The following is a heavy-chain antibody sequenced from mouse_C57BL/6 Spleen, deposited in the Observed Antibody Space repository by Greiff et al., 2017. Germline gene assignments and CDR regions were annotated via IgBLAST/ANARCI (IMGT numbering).Heavy chain of an antibody. J-gene: IGHJ2*01. CDR1: GYAFTNYL. CDR3: ARSYGDAGFDC. D-gene: IGHD1-2*01. Sequence: VQLQQSGAELVRPGTSVKVSCKASGYAFTNYLIEWVKQRPGQGLEWIGVINPGSGGTNYNEKFKGKATLTADKSSSTAYMHLSSLTSEDSAVYFCARSYGDAGFDCWGEGTTLTVSS. CDR2: INPGSGGT. V-gene: IGHV1-54*01.